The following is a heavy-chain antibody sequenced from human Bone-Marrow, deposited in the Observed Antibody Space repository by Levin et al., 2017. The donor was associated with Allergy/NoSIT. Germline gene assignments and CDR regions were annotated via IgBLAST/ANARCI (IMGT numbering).Heavy chain of an antibody. CDR1: GYSFANYW. V-gene: IGHV5-51*01. CDR2: IFPDDSDT. CDR3: ARLPPSAAGTGKGWFDP. J-gene: IGHJ5*02. D-gene: IGHD6-13*01. Sequence: PGGSLRLSCKGFGYSFANYWIAWVRQMPGKGLDWMGIIFPDDSDTRYSPSFEGQVTMSADKSISTAYLQWSSLRASDTAMYYCARLPPSAAGTGKGWFDPWGQGTLVTVSS.